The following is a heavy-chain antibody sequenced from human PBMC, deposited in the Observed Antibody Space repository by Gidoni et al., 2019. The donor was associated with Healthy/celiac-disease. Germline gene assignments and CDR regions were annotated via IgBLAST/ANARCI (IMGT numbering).Heavy chain of an antibody. Sequence: EVQRLESGGGLVQPGGARRLSGAASGFTFSSFAMSWVRQAPGKGLEWVSAISGSGGSTSYADSVKGRFTISRDNSKNTLYLQMNSLRAEDTAVYYCASGGELFDYWGQGTLVTVSS. V-gene: IGHV3-23*01. J-gene: IGHJ4*02. CDR1: GFTFSSFA. CDR3: ASGGELFDY. CDR2: ISGSGGST. D-gene: IGHD1-26*01.